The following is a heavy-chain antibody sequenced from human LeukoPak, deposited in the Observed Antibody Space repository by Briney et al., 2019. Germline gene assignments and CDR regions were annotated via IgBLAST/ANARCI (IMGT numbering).Heavy chain of an antibody. CDR2: ISGSGGST. D-gene: IGHD3-3*01. CDR3: AKDPYGDLWGGYFDY. J-gene: IGHJ4*02. CDR1: GFTFNTYG. V-gene: IGHV3-23*01. Sequence: GGSLRLSCAASGFTFNTYGMNWVRQAPGKGLEWVSAISGSGGSTYYADSVKGRFTISRDNSKNTLYLQMNSLRAEDTAVYYCAKDPYGDLWGGYFDYWGQGTLVTVSS.